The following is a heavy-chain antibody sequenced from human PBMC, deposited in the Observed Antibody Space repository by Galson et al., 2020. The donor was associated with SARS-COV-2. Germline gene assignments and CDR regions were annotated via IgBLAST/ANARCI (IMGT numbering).Heavy chain of an antibody. J-gene: IGHJ4*02. CDR2: VFRTGIA. D-gene: IGHD2-15*01. CDR1: GANIKDSSD. CDR3: AREIWRRSGGDWYPSGFDF. V-gene: IGHV4-61*02. Sequence: SQTPSLTCSFFGANIKDSSDWQWVRWPPHEGLQWIGSVFRTGIAYYSHSLKSRVTVSVDTSKDQFFLALTSLTAADTATDYCAREIWRRSGGDWYPSGFDFWGQGMPVIVSS.